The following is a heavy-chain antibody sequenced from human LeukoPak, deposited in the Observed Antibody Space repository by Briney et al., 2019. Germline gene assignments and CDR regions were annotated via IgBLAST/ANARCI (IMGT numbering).Heavy chain of an antibody. D-gene: IGHD5-18*01. Sequence: GGSLRLSCAASGFTFSSYAMHWVRQAPGKGLEWVAVISYDGSNKYYADSVKGRFTISRDNSKNTLYLQMNSLRAEDTAVYYCAKRPDTAMVFDYWGQGTLVTVSS. V-gene: IGHV3-30*04. J-gene: IGHJ4*02. CDR2: ISYDGSNK. CDR3: AKRPDTAMVFDY. CDR1: GFTFSSYA.